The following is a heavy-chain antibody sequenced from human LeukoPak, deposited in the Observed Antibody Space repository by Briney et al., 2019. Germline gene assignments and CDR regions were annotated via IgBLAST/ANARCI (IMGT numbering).Heavy chain of an antibody. V-gene: IGHV6-1*01. Sequence: SQTLSLTCAISGDSVSINSVTWNWIRQSPSRGLEWLGRTYYRSTWYNDYAVSVRGRITVNPDTCKNQFSLHLTSVTPEDTAVYYCARRLTQYDCFDPWGQGILVTVSS. D-gene: IGHD2-2*01. CDR3: ARRLTQYDCFDP. J-gene: IGHJ5*02. CDR2: TYYRSTWYN. CDR1: GDSVSINSVT.